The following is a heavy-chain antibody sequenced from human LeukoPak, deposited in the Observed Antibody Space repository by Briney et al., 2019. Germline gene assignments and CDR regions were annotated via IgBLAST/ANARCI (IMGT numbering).Heavy chain of an antibody. D-gene: IGHD2-21*02. Sequence: PSETLSLTCAVYGGSFSGYYWSWIRQPPGKGLEWIGYIYYSGSTSYNPSLKSRVTISVGTSKNQFSLKLSSVTAADTAVYYCARGVRPPVTGLWYYYYMDVWGKGTTVTVSS. CDR3: ARGVRPPVTGLWYYYYMDV. V-gene: IGHV4-59*12. CDR2: IYYSGST. CDR1: GGSFSGYY. J-gene: IGHJ6*03.